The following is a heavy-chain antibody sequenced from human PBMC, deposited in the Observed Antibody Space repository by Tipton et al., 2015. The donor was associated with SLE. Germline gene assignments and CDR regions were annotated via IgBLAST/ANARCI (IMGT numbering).Heavy chain of an antibody. CDR3: ARAAEGLWMATTNWYFDL. J-gene: IGHJ2*01. Sequence: TLSLTCAVYGGSFSGYYWSWIRQPPGKGLEWIGEINHSGSTNYNPSLKSRVTISVDASKNQFSLKLSSVTAADTAVYYCARAAEGLWMATTNWYFDLWGRGTLVTVSS. CDR1: GGSFSGYY. D-gene: IGHD5-24*01. CDR2: INHSGST. V-gene: IGHV4-34*01.